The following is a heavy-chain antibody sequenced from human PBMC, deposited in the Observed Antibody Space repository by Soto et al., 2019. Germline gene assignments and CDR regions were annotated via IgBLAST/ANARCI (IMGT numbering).Heavy chain of an antibody. CDR3: AKGMLPEWYFDL. Sequence: EVQLLESGGGLVQPGGSLRLSCAASGFTFSSYAMSWFRQAPGKGLEWVSGVSGSGGSTYYADSVKGRFTFSRDNSKNTVYLQMNSLRAEDTAVYYCAKGMLPEWYFDLWGRGTLVTVSS. CDR1: GFTFSSYA. V-gene: IGHV3-23*01. J-gene: IGHJ2*01. CDR2: VSGSGGST. D-gene: IGHD2-15*01.